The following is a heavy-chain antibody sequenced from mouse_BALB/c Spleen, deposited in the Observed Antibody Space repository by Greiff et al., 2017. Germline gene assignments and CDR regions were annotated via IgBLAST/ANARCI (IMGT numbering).Heavy chain of an antibody. Sequence: VQLQQSGPELVKPGASVKISCKASGYAFSSSWMNWVKQRPGQGLEWIGRIYPGDGDTNYNGKFKGKATLTADKSSSTAYMQLSSLTSVDSAVYFCARGGDLFDYWGQGTTLTVSS. CDR2: IYPGDGDT. CDR1: GYAFSSSW. D-gene: IGHD3-3*01. CDR3: ARGGDLFDY. J-gene: IGHJ2*01. V-gene: IGHV1-82*01.